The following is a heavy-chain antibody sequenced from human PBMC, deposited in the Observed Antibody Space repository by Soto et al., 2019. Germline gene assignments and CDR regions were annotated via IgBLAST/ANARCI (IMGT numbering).Heavy chain of an antibody. V-gene: IGHV1-2*02. D-gene: IGHD2-2*01. Sequence: RASVKVSCKASGYTFTGYYMHWVRQAPGQGLEWMGWINPNSGGTNYAQKFQGRVTMTRDTSISTAYMELSRLRSDDTAVYYCARERDWCSSTSCLVNWFDPWGQGTLVTVSS. CDR2: INPNSGGT. J-gene: IGHJ5*02. CDR1: GYTFTGYY. CDR3: ARERDWCSSTSCLVNWFDP.